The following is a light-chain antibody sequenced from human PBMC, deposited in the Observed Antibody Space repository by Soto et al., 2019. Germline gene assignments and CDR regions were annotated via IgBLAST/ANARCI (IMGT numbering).Light chain of an antibody. CDR3: QQYNNWPRT. CDR1: QSVSSN. V-gene: IGKV3-15*01. CDR2: GAS. J-gene: IGKJ1*01. Sequence: EIVMTQSPATLSVSPGERATLSCRASQSVSSNLAWYQQKPGQAPRLLIYGASTRATGIPARFSGSGSGTEFTLTTSSLRSEDCAVYYCQQYNNWPRTFGQGTKVEIK.